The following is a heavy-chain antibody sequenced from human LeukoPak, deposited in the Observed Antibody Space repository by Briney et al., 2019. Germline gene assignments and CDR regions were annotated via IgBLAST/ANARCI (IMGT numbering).Heavy chain of an antibody. D-gene: IGHD3-22*01. V-gene: IGHV3-23*01. CDR3: AKHYYDTSGTPRYFDY. J-gene: IGHJ4*02. Sequence: GGSLRLSCAASGFTFSSYAMSWVRQPPGKGLEWVSAIGGTNGRTYYADSVKGRFTIPRDNSMNTLYLQMNSLRDEDMAVYYCAKHYYDTSGTPRYFDYWGQGTLVTVSS. CDR2: IGGTNGRT. CDR1: GFTFSSYA.